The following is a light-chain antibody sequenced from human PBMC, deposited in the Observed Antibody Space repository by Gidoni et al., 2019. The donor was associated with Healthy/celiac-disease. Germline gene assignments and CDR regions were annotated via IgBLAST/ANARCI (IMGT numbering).Light chain of an antibody. V-gene: IGKV4-1*01. CDR2: WAS. CDR3: QQYYSTPLT. J-gene: IGKJ4*01. CDR1: QSVLYSSNNKNY. Sequence: DIVMTQVAASLAVSLGERATINCKSSQSVLYSSNNKNYLAWYQQKPGTPPKLLIYWASTREAGVPDRFSGGGSGTDFTLTISSLQAEDVAVYYCQQYYSTPLTFGGGTKVEIQ.